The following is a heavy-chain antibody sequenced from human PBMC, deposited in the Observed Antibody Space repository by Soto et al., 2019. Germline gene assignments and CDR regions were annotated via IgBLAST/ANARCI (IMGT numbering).Heavy chain of an antibody. CDR2: ISSSSSYI. CDR1: GFTFSSYS. Sequence: PGGSLRLSCAASGFTFSSYSMNWVRQAPGKGLEWVSSISSSSSYIYYADSVKGRFTISRDNAKNSLYLQMNSLRAEDTAVYYCSSTGATKLQFAFDSWGRGTIVAVSS. CDR3: SSTGATKLQFAFDS. V-gene: IGHV3-21*01. J-gene: IGHJ3*02. D-gene: IGHD1-26*01.